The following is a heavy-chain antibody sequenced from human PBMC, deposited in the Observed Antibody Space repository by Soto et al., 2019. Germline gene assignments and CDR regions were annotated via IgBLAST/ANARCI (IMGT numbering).Heavy chain of an antibody. Sequence: PSETLSLTCTVSGGSISSGGYYWSWIRQHPGKGLEWIGYIYYSGSTYYNPSLKSRVTISVDTSKNQFSPKLSSVTAADTAVYYCARSSRDSSWTETNWFDPWGQGTLVTVSS. D-gene: IGHD6-13*01. J-gene: IGHJ5*02. CDR2: IYYSGST. CDR1: GGSISSGGYY. CDR3: ARSSRDSSWTETNWFDP. V-gene: IGHV4-31*03.